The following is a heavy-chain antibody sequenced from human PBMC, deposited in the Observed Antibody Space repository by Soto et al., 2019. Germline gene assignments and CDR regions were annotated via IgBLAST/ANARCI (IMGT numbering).Heavy chain of an antibody. CDR2: ISGSGGST. CDR1: GFTFSSYA. D-gene: IGHD3-22*01. CDR3: AKFGGASNSSGYYLGFFDY. J-gene: IGHJ4*02. V-gene: IGHV3-23*01. Sequence: HPGGSLRLSCAASGFTFSSYAMSWVRQAPGKGLEWVSAISGSGGSTYYADSVKGRFTISRDNSKNTLYLQMNSLRAEDTAVYYCAKFGGASNSSGYYLGFFDYWGQGTLVTVSS.